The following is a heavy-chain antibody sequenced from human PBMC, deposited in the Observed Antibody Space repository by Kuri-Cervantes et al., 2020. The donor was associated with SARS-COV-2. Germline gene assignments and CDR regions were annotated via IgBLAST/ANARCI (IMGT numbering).Heavy chain of an antibody. CDR1: GFTFSSYS. CDR2: ISSSSSYI. Sequence: GGSLRLSCAASGFTFSSYSMNWVRQAPGKGLEWVSSISSSSSYIYYADSVKGRFTISRDNAKNSLYLQMNSLRAEDTAVYYCARDLGILTGYYSHYCYYYGMDVWGQGTTVTVSS. V-gene: IGHV3-21*01. D-gene: IGHD3-9*01. J-gene: IGHJ6*02. CDR3: ARDLGILTGYYSHYCYYYGMDV.